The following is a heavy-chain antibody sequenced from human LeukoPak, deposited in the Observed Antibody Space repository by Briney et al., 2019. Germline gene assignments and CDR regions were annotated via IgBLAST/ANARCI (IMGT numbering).Heavy chain of an antibody. V-gene: IGHV3-30*02. CDR2: IRYDGSNK. Sequence: GGSLRLSCAASGFTFSSYGMHWVRQAPGKGLEWVAFIRYDGSNKYYADSVKGRFTISRENSKNTLYLQMHSLRAEDTAVYYCAKVRGVVITFFDYWGQGTLVTVSS. J-gene: IGHJ4*02. CDR3: AKVRGVVITFFDY. D-gene: IGHD3-22*01. CDR1: GFTFSSYG.